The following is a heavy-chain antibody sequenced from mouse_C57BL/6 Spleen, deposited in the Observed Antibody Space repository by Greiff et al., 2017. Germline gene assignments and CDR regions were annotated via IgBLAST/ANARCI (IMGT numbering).Heavy chain of an antibody. CDR2: IYPGDGDT. J-gene: IGHJ1*03. V-gene: IGHV1-82*01. Sequence: VKLVESGPELVKPGASVKISCKASGYAFSSSWMNWVKQRPGKGLEWIGRIYPGDGDTNYNGKFKGKATLTADKSSSTAYMQLSSLTSEDSAVYFCARVPWDWYFDVWGTGTTVTVSS. D-gene: IGHD4-1*01. CDR1: GYAFSSSW. CDR3: ARVPWDWYFDV.